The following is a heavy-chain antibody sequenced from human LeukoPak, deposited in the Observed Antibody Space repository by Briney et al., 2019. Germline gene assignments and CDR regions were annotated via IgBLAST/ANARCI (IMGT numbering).Heavy chain of an antibody. Sequence: GGSLRLSCAASGFTFNNYAMNWVRQGPGEGLEWVSYISSSSTIYYADSVKGRFTISRDNAKNSLYLQMNSLRAEDTAVYYCARSLSMVGAAGGYWGQGTLVTVSS. CDR3: ARSLSMVGAAGGY. CDR2: ISSSSTI. CDR1: GFTFNNYA. V-gene: IGHV3-48*01. D-gene: IGHD1-26*01. J-gene: IGHJ4*02.